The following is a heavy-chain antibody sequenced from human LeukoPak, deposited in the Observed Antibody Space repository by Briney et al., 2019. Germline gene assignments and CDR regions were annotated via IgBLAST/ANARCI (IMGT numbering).Heavy chain of an antibody. CDR1: GFTFSNAY. J-gene: IGHJ4*02. CDR3: TTDYYDSSGYYYYFDY. CDR2: IKSKTDGGTT. V-gene: IGHV3-15*07. Sequence: GGSLRLSCAASGFTFSNAYMNWVRQAPGKGLEWVGRIKSKTDGGTTDYAAPVKGRFTISRDDSKNTLYLQMYSLKTEDTAVYYCTTDYYDSSGYYYYFDYWGQGTLVTVSS. D-gene: IGHD3-22*01.